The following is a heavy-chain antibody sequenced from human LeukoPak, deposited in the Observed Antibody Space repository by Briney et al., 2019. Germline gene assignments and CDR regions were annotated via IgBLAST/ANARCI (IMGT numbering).Heavy chain of an antibody. Sequence: GGSLRLSCAASGFTSSSYGMHWVRQAPGKGLEWVAVILYDGSNKYYADSVKGRFTISRDNSKNTLYLQMNSLRAEDTAVYYCARDFGLWFGELSYYFDYWGQGTLVTVSS. CDR3: ARDFGLWFGELSYYFDY. CDR2: ILYDGSNK. V-gene: IGHV3-33*01. CDR1: GFTSSSYG. D-gene: IGHD3-10*01. J-gene: IGHJ4*02.